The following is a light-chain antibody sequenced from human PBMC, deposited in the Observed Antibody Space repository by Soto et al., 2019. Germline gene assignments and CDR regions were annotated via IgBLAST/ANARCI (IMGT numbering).Light chain of an antibody. J-gene: IGLJ3*02. Sequence: QSALTQPASVSGSPGQSITISCTGTSSDVGGYNYVSWYQQHPGKVPKLMICDVTNRPPGVSNRFSGSKSGNTASLTISGLQTEDEADYYCSSYSTSSWVFGGGTTLTVL. CDR3: SSYSTSSWV. CDR2: DVT. V-gene: IGLV2-14*03. CDR1: SSDVGGYNY.